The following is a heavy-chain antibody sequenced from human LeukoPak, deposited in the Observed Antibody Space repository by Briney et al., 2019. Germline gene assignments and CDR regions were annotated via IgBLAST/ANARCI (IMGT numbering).Heavy chain of an antibody. CDR1: GFTFSSYA. V-gene: IGHV3-23*01. CDR3: ARDLRSSGLNDY. Sequence: GGSLRLSCAASGFTFSSYAMSWVRQAPGKGLEWVSAISGSGGSTYYADSVKGRFTISRDNAKNTLYLQMNSLRAEDTAVYYCARDLRSSGLNDYWGQGTLVTVSS. CDR2: ISGSGGST. J-gene: IGHJ4*02. D-gene: IGHD6-19*01.